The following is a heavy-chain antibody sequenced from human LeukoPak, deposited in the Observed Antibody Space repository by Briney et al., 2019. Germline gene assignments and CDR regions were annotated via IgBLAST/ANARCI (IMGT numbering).Heavy chain of an antibody. CDR2: INPNSGGT. CDR1: GYTFTSYG. J-gene: IGHJ4*02. CDR3: ARDSTYCSSTSCYYDY. V-gene: IGHV1-2*02. Sequence: GASVKVSCKASGYTFTSYGISWVRQAPGQGLEWMGWINPNSGGTDYVQKFQGRVTMTRDASISTAYMELSRLRSDDTAVYYCARDSTYCSSTSCYYDYWGQGTLVTVSS. D-gene: IGHD2-2*01.